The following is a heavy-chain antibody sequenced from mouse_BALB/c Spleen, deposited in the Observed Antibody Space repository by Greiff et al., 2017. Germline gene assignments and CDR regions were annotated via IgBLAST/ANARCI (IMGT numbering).Heavy chain of an antibody. CDR2: INPSTGYT. CDR3: ARRGYDVAFDY. D-gene: IGHD2-2*01. Sequence: QVQLQQSGAELAKPGASVKMSCKASGYTFTSYWMHWVKQRPGQGLEWIGYINPSTGYTEYNQKFKDKATLTADKSSSTAYMQLSSLTSEDSAVYYCARRGYDVAFDYWGQGTLVTVSA. V-gene: IGHV1-7*01. J-gene: IGHJ3*01. CDR1: GYTFTSYW.